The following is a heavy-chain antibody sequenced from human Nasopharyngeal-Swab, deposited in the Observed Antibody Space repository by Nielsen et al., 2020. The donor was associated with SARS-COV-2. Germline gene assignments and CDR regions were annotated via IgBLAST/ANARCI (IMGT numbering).Heavy chain of an antibody. Sequence: GGSLRLSCVASEVIFSKYWMHWVRQAPGKALVWVSSVNQDGSRTDYAVCVRGRFTISRDNAKNTLYLQMNSLRVEDKAVYYCVKHQGSSSDQWGQGTLVTVSS. V-gene: IGHV3-74*01. J-gene: IGHJ4*02. CDR2: VNQDGSRT. CDR3: VKHQGSSSDQ. CDR1: EVIFSKYW.